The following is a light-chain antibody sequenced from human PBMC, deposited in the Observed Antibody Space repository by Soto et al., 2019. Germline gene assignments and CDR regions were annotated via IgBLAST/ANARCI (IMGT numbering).Light chain of an antibody. CDR2: GAS. V-gene: IGKV3-11*01. CDR1: QTINNN. Sequence: VMTQAPATLSVSPGERATLSCRASQTINNNVAWYQLKDGQVPRLLIYGASTRATDVPARFSGSGSGTDFTLTISSLEPEDFAVYYCQQRSNWPSVTFGQGTRLEIK. CDR3: QQRSNWPSVT. J-gene: IGKJ5*01.